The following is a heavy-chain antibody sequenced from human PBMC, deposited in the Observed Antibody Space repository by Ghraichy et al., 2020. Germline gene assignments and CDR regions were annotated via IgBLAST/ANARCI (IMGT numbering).Heavy chain of an antibody. D-gene: IGHD1-26*01. CDR2: IRYDGSNK. CDR3: AKGGVGATRYDSFDY. V-gene: IGHV3-30*02. Sequence: GGSLRLSCAASGFTFSSYGMHWVRQAPGKGLEWVAFIRYDGSNKYYADSVKGRFTISRDNSKNTLYLQMNSLRAEDTAVYYCAKGGVGATRYDSFDYWGQGTLVTVSS. CDR1: GFTFSSYG. J-gene: IGHJ4*02.